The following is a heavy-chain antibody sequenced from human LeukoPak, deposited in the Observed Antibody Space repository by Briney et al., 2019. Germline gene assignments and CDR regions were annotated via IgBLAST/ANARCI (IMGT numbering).Heavy chain of an antibody. CDR2: ISSSSSII. J-gene: IGHJ3*02. D-gene: IGHD2-2*01. Sequence: GVSQRLSCAASGFTFSSYSLNWVRQAPGKGLEWISYISSSSSIIYYADSVKGRFTISRDNAENSLFLQMNSLRAEDTAVYYCARDKGYCTRTSCYGSLAFDIWGQGTMVTVSS. CDR3: ARDKGYCTRTSCYGSLAFDI. V-gene: IGHV3-48*01. CDR1: GFTFSSYS.